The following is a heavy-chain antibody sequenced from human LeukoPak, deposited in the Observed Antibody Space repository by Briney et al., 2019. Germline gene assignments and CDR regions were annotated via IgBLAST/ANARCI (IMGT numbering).Heavy chain of an antibody. D-gene: IGHD2-15*01. V-gene: IGHV5-51*01. CDR3: ARHGDCSGGSCTMYFDY. CDR2: IYPGDSDT. CDR1: GYSFTSYW. Sequence: GESLKISCKGSGYSFTSYWIGWVCQMPGKGLEWMGIIYPGDSDTRYSPSFQGQVTISADKSISTAYLQWSSLKASDTAMYYCARHGDCSGGSCTMYFDYWGQGTLVTVSS. J-gene: IGHJ4*02.